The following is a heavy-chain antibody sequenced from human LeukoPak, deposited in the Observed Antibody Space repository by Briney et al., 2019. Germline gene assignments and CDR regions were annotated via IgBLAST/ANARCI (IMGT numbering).Heavy chain of an antibody. CDR1: GDPISSYY. D-gene: IGHD3-22*01. CDR2: IYNTGGT. Sequence: PSETLSLTCTVSGDPISSYYWSWIRQPPGKGLEWIGYIYNTGGTNYNPSLKSRVTISVDTSKNQFSLKLSSVTAADTAVYYCARGLYYYDSSGYYSERGFDPWGQGTLVTVSS. CDR3: ARGLYYYDSSGYYSERGFDP. J-gene: IGHJ5*02. V-gene: IGHV4-59*01.